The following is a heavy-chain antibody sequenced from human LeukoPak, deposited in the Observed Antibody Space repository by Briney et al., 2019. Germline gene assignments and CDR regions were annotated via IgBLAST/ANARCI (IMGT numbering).Heavy chain of an antibody. CDR3: ARRAATERGHSYGLDY. Sequence: GGSLRLSCAAAGFTFSSYAMHWVRQAPGKGLEWVAVISYDGSNKYYADSVKGRFTISRDTSKNTLYLQMHSLRAEDTAMYYCARRAATERGHSYGLDYWGQGTLVTVSS. CDR1: GFTFSSYA. V-gene: IGHV3-30*04. CDR2: ISYDGSNK. J-gene: IGHJ4*02. D-gene: IGHD5-18*01.